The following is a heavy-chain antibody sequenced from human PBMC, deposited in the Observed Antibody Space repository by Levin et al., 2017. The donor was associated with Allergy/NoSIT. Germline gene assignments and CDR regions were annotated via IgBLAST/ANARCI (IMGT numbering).Heavy chain of an antibody. CDR3: TRDLGHGSNYY. V-gene: IGHV4-39*07. J-gene: IGHJ4*02. D-gene: IGHD5-24*01. CDR1: GASISSSGYY. CDR2: IYYRGTT. Sequence: GSLRLSCTVSGASISSSGYYWGWIRQPPGKGLEWIGSIYYRGTTYYSPALKSRLTILLDTSNNQISLKLSSVTAADAAMYYCTRDLGHGSNYYWGQGALVAVSS.